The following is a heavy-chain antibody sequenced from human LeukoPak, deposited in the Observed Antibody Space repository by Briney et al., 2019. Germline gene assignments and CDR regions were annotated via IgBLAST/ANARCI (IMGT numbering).Heavy chain of an antibody. CDR1: GDSISSYY. CDR2: IYYSGTT. D-gene: IGHD3-16*01. Sequence: SETLSLTCTVSGDSISSYYWSWIRQPPGKGLEWIGCIYYSGTTNYNPSLKSRVTISVDTSKNQFSLKLSSVTAADTAVYYCARGTSFGYWGQGTLVTVSS. V-gene: IGHV4-59*01. J-gene: IGHJ4*02. CDR3: ARGTSFGY.